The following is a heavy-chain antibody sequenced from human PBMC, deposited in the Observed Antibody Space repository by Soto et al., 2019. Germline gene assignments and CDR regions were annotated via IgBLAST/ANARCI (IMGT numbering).Heavy chain of an antibody. J-gene: IGHJ6*02. Sequence: VELVQSGAEVKKPGSSVKVSCQASEDTFSDHFMDWVRQAPGKGLEWVGRIASRAESYTTGYAASVKGRFTISRDDSKNSLYLQMNSLKTEDTAVYYCGRGFCTGSSCPRAHYGLDVWGQGTTVTVSS. CDR2: IASRAESYTT. V-gene: IGHV3-72*01. CDR3: GRGFCTGSSCPRAHYGLDV. D-gene: IGHD2-2*01. CDR1: EDTFSDHF.